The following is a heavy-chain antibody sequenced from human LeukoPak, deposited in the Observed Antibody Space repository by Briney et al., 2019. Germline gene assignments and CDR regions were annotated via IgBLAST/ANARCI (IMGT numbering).Heavy chain of an antibody. J-gene: IGHJ4*02. CDR2: TSGGGGNT. CDR3: ARDGASSWTFDY. V-gene: IGHV3-23*01. D-gene: IGHD6-13*01. Sequence: GGSLRLSCAASGFTFSSYWMSWVRQAPGKGLEWISSTSGGGGNTYYADSVKGRFTISRDNSKNTLYLQMNSLRAEDTAVYYCARDGASSWTFDYWGQGTLVTASS. CDR1: GFTFSSYW.